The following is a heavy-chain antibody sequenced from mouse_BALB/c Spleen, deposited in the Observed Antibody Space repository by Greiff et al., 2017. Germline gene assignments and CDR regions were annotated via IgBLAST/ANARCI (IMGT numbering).Heavy chain of an antibody. CDR2: IYPGNGDT. CDR1: GYTFTSYN. J-gene: IGHJ4*01. CDR3: ARGEITTVVFAMDY. Sequence: QVQLQQPGSELVRPGASVKLSCKASGYTFTSYNMHWVKQTPGQGLEWIGAIYPGNGDTSYNQKFKGKATLTADKSSSTAYMQLSSLTSEDSAVYYCARGEITTVVFAMDYWGQGTSVTVSS. V-gene: IGHV1-12*01. D-gene: IGHD1-1*01.